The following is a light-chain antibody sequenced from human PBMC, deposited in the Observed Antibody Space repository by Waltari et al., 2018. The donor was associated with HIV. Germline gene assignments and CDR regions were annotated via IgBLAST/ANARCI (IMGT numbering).Light chain of an antibody. CDR2: SAS. Sequence: AVQMTQSPSSLSASVGERVIITCRASQDIGNDLGWYRHKPGEAPKLLIYSASRLHSGVPSRFSGSGSGTDFSLTITSLQPEDFATYYCLQDFNYPRSFGQGTKVEVK. CDR3: LQDFNYPRS. J-gene: IGKJ1*01. CDR1: QDIGND. V-gene: IGKV1-6*01.